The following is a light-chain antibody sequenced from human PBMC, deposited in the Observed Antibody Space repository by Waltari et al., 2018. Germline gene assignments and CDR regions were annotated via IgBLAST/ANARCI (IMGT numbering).Light chain of an antibody. Sequence: DVVMTQSPLSLPVTLGQPASISFSSGQSPVSSEGNTYFNWFQQRTGQSPRRLLYKVSNRDSGVQDRFSGSGSGTDFTLRVSRVEAEDVGVYYCMQGTHWPWTFGQGTKVEIK. V-gene: IGKV2-30*01. CDR1: QSPVSSEGNTY. CDR2: KVS. CDR3: MQGTHWPWT. J-gene: IGKJ1*01.